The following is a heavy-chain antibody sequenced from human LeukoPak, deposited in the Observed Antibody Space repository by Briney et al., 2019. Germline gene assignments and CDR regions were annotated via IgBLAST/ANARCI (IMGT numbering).Heavy chain of an antibody. CDR3: AKVSAAGTPRY. V-gene: IGHV3-23*01. Sequence: GGSLRLSCAASGFTFSSYAMSWVRQAPGKGLDWVSAISGSGGSTSYADSVKGRFTISRDNSKNTLYLQMNSLRAEDTAVYYCAKVSAAGTPRYWGQGTLVTVSS. CDR2: ISGSGGST. CDR1: GFTFSSYA. D-gene: IGHD6-13*01. J-gene: IGHJ4*02.